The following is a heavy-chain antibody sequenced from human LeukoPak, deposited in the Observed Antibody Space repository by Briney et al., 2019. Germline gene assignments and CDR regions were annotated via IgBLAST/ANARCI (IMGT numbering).Heavy chain of an antibody. CDR2: ISSSGRFT. Sequence: GGSLRLSCAASGFTFNSYAMTWVRQAPGKGLEWVSSISSSGRFTYYADSVKGRFTISRDNSKNTLYLQMNSLRAEDTAVYYCAKRRVAVAGDFDYWGQGTLVTVSS. J-gene: IGHJ4*02. D-gene: IGHD6-19*01. CDR3: AKRRVAVAGDFDY. CDR1: GFTFNSYA. V-gene: IGHV3-23*01.